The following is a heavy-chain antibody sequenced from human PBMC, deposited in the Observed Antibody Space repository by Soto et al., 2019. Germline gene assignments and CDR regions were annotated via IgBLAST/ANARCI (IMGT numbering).Heavy chain of an antibody. CDR2: IIPIFGTA. D-gene: IGHD1-20*01. CDR3: ARGGITGTTIAFDI. Sequence: SVKVSCKASGGTFIGYAISWLRQAPGQGLEWMGGIIPIFGTANYAQKFQGRVTITADESTSTAYMELSSLRSEDTAVYYCARGGITGTTIAFDIWGQGTMVTVSS. J-gene: IGHJ3*02. CDR1: GGTFIGYA. V-gene: IGHV1-69*13.